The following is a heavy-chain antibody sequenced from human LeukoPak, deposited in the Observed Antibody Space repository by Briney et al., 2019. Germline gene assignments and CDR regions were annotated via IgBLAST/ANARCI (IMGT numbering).Heavy chain of an antibody. CDR2: VYYSGST. V-gene: IGHV4-59*01. D-gene: IGHD3-10*01. CDR3: AKVTMVRGAPDY. J-gene: IGHJ4*02. CDR1: GGSISSYY. Sequence: PSETLSLTCTVSGGSISSYYWSWFRQPPGKGLEWIGYVYYSGSTKCNPSLKSRVTISVDTSQNQFSLKLSSVTAADTALYFCAKVTMVRGAPDYWGQGTLVTVSS.